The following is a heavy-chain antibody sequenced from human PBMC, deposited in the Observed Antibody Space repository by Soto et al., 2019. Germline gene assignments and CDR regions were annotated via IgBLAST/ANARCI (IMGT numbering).Heavy chain of an antibody. Sequence: ASVKVSCKASGGTFSSYAISWVRQAPGQGLEWMGGIIPIFGTANYAQKFQGRVTITADKSTSTAYMELSSLRSEDTAVYYCAKGGYCSGGSCYADYYYGMDVWGQGTTVTVS. CDR3: AKGGYCSGGSCYADYYYGMDV. CDR1: GGTFSSYA. CDR2: IIPIFGTA. J-gene: IGHJ6*02. D-gene: IGHD2-15*01. V-gene: IGHV1-69*06.